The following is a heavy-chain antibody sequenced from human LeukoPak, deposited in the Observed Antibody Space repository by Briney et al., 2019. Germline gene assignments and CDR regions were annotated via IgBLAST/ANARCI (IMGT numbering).Heavy chain of an antibody. D-gene: IGHD4-23*01. V-gene: IGHV3-48*01. CDR2: ISSGSSTI. CDR3: ARASPGGGDGNPDY. J-gene: IGHJ4*02. CDR1: GFTFSSYS. Sequence: GGSLRLSCAASGFTFSSYSMNWVRQAPGKGLEWVSYISSGSSTIYYVDSVKGRFTISRDNSKNTLYLQMNSLRAEDTAVYYCARASPGGGDGNPDYWGQGTLVTVSS.